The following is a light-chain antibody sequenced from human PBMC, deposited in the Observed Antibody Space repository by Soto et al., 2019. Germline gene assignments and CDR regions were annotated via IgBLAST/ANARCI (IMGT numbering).Light chain of an antibody. CDR3: QSYDSSRPVV. Sequence: QAVVTQPPSVSGAPGQRVTISCTGSNSNIGAGYDVHWYQQLPGTAPKLLIYGTTNRPSGVPDRFSGSKSGTSASLAITGLQAEAEADYYCQSYDSSRPVVLGGGTKLTVL. CDR2: GTT. J-gene: IGLJ2*01. V-gene: IGLV1-40*01. CDR1: NSNIGAGYD.